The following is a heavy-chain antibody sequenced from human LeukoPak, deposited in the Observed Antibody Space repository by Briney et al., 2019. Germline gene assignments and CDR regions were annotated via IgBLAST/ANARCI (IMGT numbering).Heavy chain of an antibody. CDR3: AIDQPVAGVSNFDS. D-gene: IGHD6-19*01. V-gene: IGHV7-4-1*02. CDR2: INPNTGNP. Sequence: ASVKVSCKASGYTFFSHGISWVRQAPGQGLEWMGWINPNTGNPTYAQAFTGRFVFSLDTSVSTAYLQISSLNTEDTAVYYCAIDQPVAGVSNFDSWGQGTLVTVSS. CDR1: GYTFFSHG. J-gene: IGHJ4*02.